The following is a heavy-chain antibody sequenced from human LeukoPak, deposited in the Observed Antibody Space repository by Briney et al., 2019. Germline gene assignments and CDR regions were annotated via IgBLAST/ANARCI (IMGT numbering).Heavy chain of an antibody. CDR2: IYSSGST. J-gene: IGHJ4*02. Sequence: PSETLSLTCTVSGGSISNYYWSWIRQPPGKGLEWIGYIYSSGSTNYNPSLKSRVTISVDTSKNQFSLKLSSVTAADTAVYYCARLALGDYDYVWGSYRRHLDYWGQGTLVTVSS. CDR3: ARLALGDYDYVWGSYRRHLDY. V-gene: IGHV4-59*12. D-gene: IGHD3-16*02. CDR1: GGSISNYY.